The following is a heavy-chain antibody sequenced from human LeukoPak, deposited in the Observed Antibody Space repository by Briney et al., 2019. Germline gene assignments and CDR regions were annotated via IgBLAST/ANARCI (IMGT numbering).Heavy chain of an antibody. V-gene: IGHV3-9*01. D-gene: IGHD6-13*01. CDR3: AKDYGYSSSWYDD. CDR2: ISRNSASV. Sequence: GRSLRLSCEASGFTFDDYGMHWVRQAPGKGLEWVSSISRNSASVGYVDSAKGRFTISRDNAKKTLYLQMNSLRAEDTALYYCAKDYGYSSSWYDDWGQGTLVTVSS. CDR1: GFTFDDYG. J-gene: IGHJ5*02.